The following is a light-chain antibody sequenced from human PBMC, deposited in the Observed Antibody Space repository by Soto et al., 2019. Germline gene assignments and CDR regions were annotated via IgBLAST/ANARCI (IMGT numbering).Light chain of an antibody. Sequence: EIVMTQSPATLSVSPGERATLSCRCSQSVSSSLAWYQQKPGQAPKLLFFGASTRATGIPARFSGSGSGTEFSLTISSLQSEDFAFYYCQQYNNWPPGTFGQGTKVDIK. V-gene: IGKV3-15*01. J-gene: IGKJ2*02. CDR2: GAS. CDR3: QQYNNWPPGT. CDR1: QSVSSS.